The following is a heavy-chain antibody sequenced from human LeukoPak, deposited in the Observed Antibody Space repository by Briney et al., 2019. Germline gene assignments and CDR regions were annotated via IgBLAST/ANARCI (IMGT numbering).Heavy chain of an antibody. CDR3: ARDVDTAMVKGNWFDP. V-gene: IGHV4-34*01. CDR1: GGSFSGYY. J-gene: IGHJ5*02. D-gene: IGHD5-18*01. Sequence: SETLSLTCAVYGGSFSGYYWSWIRQPPGKGLEWIGEINHSGSTNYNPSLKSRVTISVDTSKNQFSLKLSSVTAADTAVYCCARDVDTAMVKGNWFDPWGQGTLVTVSS. CDR2: INHSGST.